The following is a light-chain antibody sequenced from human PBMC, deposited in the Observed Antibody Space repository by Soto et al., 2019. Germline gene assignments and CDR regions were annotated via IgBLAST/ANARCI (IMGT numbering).Light chain of an antibody. CDR3: QHYNSYSEA. J-gene: IGKJ1*01. CDR2: AAS. Sequence: DIQLTQAPSFLSPSMGEMVAITGRASQVISTSLAWYQVKPGKAPKLLIYAASTLESGVPSRFSATVSGTEFSLTITSLQPEDFATYYCQHYNSYSEAFGQGTKVDIK. CDR1: QVISTS. V-gene: IGKV1-9*01.